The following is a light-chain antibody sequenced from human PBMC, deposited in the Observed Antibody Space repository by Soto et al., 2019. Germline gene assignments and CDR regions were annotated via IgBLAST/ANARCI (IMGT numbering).Light chain of an antibody. CDR1: QTITSAY. J-gene: IGKJ2*01. CDR2: GAS. Sequence: VLPQSPATLSLSPGDRATLSCRASQTITSAYIAWYQQKPGQAPRLLIVGASTRGSGVPHRFSGSGCETDFTLTINRLEPDDAGVYYCQIYRTSPPVAVGQGTKLEIK. V-gene: IGKV3-20*01. CDR3: QIYRTSPPVA.